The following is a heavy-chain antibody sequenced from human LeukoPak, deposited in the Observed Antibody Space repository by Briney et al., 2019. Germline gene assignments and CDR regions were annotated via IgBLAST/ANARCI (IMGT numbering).Heavy chain of an antibody. V-gene: IGHV3-74*01. D-gene: IGHD6-19*01. CDR2: INSDGRST. J-gene: IGHJ4*02. CDR1: GFTLSSYW. Sequence: PGESLRLSCAASGFTLSSYWMHWVRQAPGKGLAWVSRINSDGRSTNYADSVKGRFTISRDNAKHTMYLPVHSLRLGDTPVFYFARGGSANPLGGYWGQGTLVTVSS. CDR3: ARGGSANPLGGY.